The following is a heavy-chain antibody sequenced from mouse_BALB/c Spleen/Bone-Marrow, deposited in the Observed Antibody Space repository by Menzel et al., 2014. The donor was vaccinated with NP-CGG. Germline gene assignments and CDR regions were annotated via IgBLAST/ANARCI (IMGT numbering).Heavy chain of an antibody. V-gene: IGHV14-3*02. CDR2: IDPANVNT. D-gene: IGHD2-14*01. CDR3: XRYRLGTYFDY. CDR1: GFNIKDTY. Sequence: VQLQQSGAELVKPGASVKLSCTASGFNIKDTYIHWVKQRPEQGLEWIGRIDPANVNTKYDPKFQGKATITADTSSNTAYLQLSSXTSEDTAVYYXXRYRLGTYFDYWGQGTTLTVSS. J-gene: IGHJ2*01.